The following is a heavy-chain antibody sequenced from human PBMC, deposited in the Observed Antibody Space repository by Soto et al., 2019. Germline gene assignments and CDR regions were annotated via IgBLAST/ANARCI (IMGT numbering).Heavy chain of an antibody. CDR2: ISGSGGST. D-gene: IGHD5-18*01. CDR3: AKFRTNMVTFFDY. V-gene: IGHV3-23*01. Sequence: PGGSLRLSCAASGFTFLSYAMSWVRQAPGKGLEWVSAISGSGGSTYYADSVKGRFTISRDNSKNTLYLQMNSLRAEDTAVYYCAKFRTNMVTFFDYWGQGTLVTVSS. CDR1: GFTFLSYA. J-gene: IGHJ4*02.